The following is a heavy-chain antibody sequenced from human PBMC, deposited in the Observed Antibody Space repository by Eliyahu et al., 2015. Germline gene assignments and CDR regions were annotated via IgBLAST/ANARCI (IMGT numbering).Heavy chain of an antibody. CDR2: ISYDGSNK. D-gene: IGHD4-17*01. V-gene: IGHV3-30-3*01. CDR1: GFTFSSYA. CDR3: ATDYGASFDY. Sequence: QVQLVESGGGVVQPGRSLRLSCAASGFTFSSYAMHWVRQAPGKGLEWVAVISYDGSNKYYADSVKGRFTISRDNSKNTLYLQMNSLRAEDTAVYYCATDYGASFDYWGQGTLVTVSS. J-gene: IGHJ4*02.